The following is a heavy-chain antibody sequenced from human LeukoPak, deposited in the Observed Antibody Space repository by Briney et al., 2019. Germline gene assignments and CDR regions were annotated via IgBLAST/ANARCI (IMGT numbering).Heavy chain of an antibody. V-gene: IGHV3-7*03. CDR2: INRDGSKN. D-gene: IGHD2-21*02. CDR3: ARDSSPYCGDDCYFDAFDL. CDR1: EFAFGSYW. J-gene: IGHJ3*01. Sequence: GGSLRLSCAASEFAFGSYWMTWVRQAPGKGLEWVANINRDGSKNHFVDSVKGRFTISRDNAKNFLYLQMNSLRAEDTAVYFCARDSSPYCGDDCYFDAFDLWGQGTMVTVSS.